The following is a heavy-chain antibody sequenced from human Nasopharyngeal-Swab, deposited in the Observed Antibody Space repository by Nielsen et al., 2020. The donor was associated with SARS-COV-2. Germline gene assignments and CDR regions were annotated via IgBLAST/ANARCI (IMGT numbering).Heavy chain of an antibody. CDR3: AKESVAIATPLLDH. V-gene: IGHV3-23*01. J-gene: IGHJ4*02. CDR2: ISGSGGST. D-gene: IGHD2-21*01. Sequence: GESLKISCAASGFTFSRYAMNWVRQAPGKGLEWVSGISGSGGSTQYADAVKGRFTISRDNSKNTLYLQMNSLRAGDTAVYYCAKESVAIATPLLDHWCQGTLVSDSS. CDR1: GFTFSRYA.